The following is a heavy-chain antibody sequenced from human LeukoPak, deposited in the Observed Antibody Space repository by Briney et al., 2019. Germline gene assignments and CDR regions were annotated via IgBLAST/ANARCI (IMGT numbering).Heavy chain of an antibody. V-gene: IGHV4-34*01. D-gene: IGHD1-26*01. CDR2: INYSRST. CDR3: AKDSGARGGATYGDFDY. CDR1: GGSFSGYY. Sequence: PSETLSLTCAVYGGSFSGYYWSWIRQPPGKGLEWIGEINYSRSTNYNPSLKSRVTISVDTSKNQFSLKLSSVTAADTAVYYCAKDSGARGGATYGDFDYWGQGTLVTVSS. J-gene: IGHJ4*02.